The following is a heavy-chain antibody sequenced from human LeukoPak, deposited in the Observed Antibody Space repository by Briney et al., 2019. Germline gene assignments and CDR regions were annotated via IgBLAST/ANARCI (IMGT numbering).Heavy chain of an antibody. CDR3: ARTYETYYYDSSGSDAGGY. V-gene: IGHV1-2*02. Sequence: ASVKVSCKASGSTFTGYYMHWVRQAPGQGLEWMGWINPNSGGTNYAQKFQGRVTMTRDTSISTAYMELSRLRSDDTAVYYCARTYETYYYDSSGSDAGGYWGQGTLVTVSS. D-gene: IGHD3-22*01. CDR1: GSTFTGYY. CDR2: INPNSGGT. J-gene: IGHJ4*02.